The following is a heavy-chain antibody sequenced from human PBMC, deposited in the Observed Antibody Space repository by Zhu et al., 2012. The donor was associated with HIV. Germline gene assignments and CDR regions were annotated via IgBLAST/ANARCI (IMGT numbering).Heavy chain of an antibody. CDR1: GGSIRSHY. CDR2: MYKSGST. J-gene: IGHJ3*02. Sequence: QVQLQESGPGLVKPSETLSLTCTVSGGSIRSHYWSWIRQPPGKGLEWIGYMYKSGSTYYNPSLKSRVTISVDTSNDQFSLNLSSVTAADTAVYYCARQKDRDAFDIWGQGTVVTVSS. V-gene: IGHV4-59*11. CDR3: ARQKDRDAFDI.